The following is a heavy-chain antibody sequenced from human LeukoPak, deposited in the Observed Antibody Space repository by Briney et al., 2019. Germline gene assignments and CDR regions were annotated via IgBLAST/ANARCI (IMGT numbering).Heavy chain of an antibody. CDR1: GFTFNSYA. CDR2: ISSDGSNK. CDR3: ARESLGVGIAAAGIGY. J-gene: IGHJ4*02. V-gene: IGHV3-30*04. D-gene: IGHD6-13*01. Sequence: PGRSLKLSCEASGFTFNSYAMNWVRQAPGKGLEWVAVISSDGSNKYYTDSVKGRFTISRDNSKATLYLQMNSLRDEDTAVYYCARESLGVGIAAAGIGYWGQGTLVTVSS.